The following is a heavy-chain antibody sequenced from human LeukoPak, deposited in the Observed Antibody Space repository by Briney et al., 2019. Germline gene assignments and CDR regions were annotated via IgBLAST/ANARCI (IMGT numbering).Heavy chain of an antibody. CDR1: GFTFSSYE. D-gene: IGHD3-3*01. CDR3: ARDGGLDFWSGYYTVYFDY. CDR2: ISSSGSTI. Sequence: GGSLRLSCAASGFTFSSYEMNWVRQAPGKGLEWVSYISSSGSTIYYADSVKGRLTISRDNAKNSLYLQMNSLRAEDTAVYYCARDGGLDFWSGYYTVYFDYWGQGTLVTVSS. V-gene: IGHV3-48*03. J-gene: IGHJ4*02.